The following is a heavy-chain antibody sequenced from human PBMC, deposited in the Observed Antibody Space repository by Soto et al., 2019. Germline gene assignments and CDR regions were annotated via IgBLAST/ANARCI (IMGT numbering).Heavy chain of an antibody. J-gene: IGHJ4*02. Sequence: QVQLQESGPGLVKPSQTLSLTCTVSGGSINSGGYCWSWIRQHPGKGLDWIGCISYGGSTSYNPSLKSRVPISVDTSKNQFSLKLTSVTAAATAVYYCSRGLLVWGQGALITVSS. CDR2: ISYGGST. CDR1: GGSINSGGYC. CDR3: SRGLLV. V-gene: IGHV4-31*03. D-gene: IGHD2-15*01.